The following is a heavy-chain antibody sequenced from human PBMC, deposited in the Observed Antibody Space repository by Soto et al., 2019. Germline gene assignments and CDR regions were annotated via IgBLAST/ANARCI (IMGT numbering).Heavy chain of an antibody. CDR3: ARGTYFD. D-gene: IGHD3-10*01. CDR1: GFTFNSYG. V-gene: IGHV3-64D*06. Sequence: GGSLRLSCSASGFTFNSYGFNWVRQAPGKGLEFVSSITTNGLGTNYADSVRGRFTISRDTSKNTVYLHMTSLSAEDTAVYYCARGTYFD. CDR2: ITTNGLGT. J-gene: IGHJ4*01.